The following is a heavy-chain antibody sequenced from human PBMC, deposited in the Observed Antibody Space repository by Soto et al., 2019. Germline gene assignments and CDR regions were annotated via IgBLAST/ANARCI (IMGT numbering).Heavy chain of an antibody. CDR3: ARDGGYCSGGSCYRDNWFDP. D-gene: IGHD2-15*01. CDR1: GYTFTSYG. Sequence: ASVKVSCKASGYTFTSYGIRWVRQAPGQRLEWMGWISAYNGNTNYAQKLQGRVTITRDTSASTAYMELSSLRSEDTAVYYCARDGGYCSGGSCYRDNWFDPWGQGTLVTVSS. V-gene: IGHV1-18*01. CDR2: ISAYNGNT. J-gene: IGHJ5*02.